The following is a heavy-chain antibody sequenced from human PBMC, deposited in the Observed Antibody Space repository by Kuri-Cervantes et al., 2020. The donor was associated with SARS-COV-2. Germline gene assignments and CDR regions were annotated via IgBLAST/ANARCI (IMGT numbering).Heavy chain of an antibody. CDR2: IKHSGST. CDR3: ARGVPGF. J-gene: IGHJ4*02. CDR1: GGSISSYY. Sequence: SETLSLTCTVSGGSISSYYWSWIRQPPGKGLEWIGDIKHSGSTNCNPSLKSRVTISVDTSKNQFPLKLTSVTAADTAVYYCARGVPGFWGPGALVTVSS. D-gene: IGHD5/OR15-5a*01. V-gene: IGHV4-59*12.